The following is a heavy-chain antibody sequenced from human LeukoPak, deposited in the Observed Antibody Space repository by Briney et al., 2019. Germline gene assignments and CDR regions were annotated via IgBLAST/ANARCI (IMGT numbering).Heavy chain of an antibody. J-gene: IGHJ6*03. V-gene: IGHV3-23*01. CDR2: LSRSGGTT. CDR1: GFTFSSYD. CDR3: AKRGGTESFYYYYMDV. Sequence: GGSLRLSCAASGFTFSSYDMTWVRQTPGKGLQWVALLSRSGGTTYYADSVKGRFTISRDNSKNTLYLQMTSLRAEDTAEYYCAKRGGTESFYYYYMDVWGKGTTVTVSS. D-gene: IGHD2-15*01.